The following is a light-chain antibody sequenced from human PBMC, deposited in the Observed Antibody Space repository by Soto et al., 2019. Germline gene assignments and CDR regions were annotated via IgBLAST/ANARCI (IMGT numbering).Light chain of an antibody. Sequence: DIQMTQSPSTLSASVGDRVTITCRASQSISAWLAWNQQKPGNAPKLLIYDASSLESGVPSRFSGSGSGTEFTLTISNLQPDDVATYYCQQYYYYYTFGQGTKLEIK. CDR3: QQYYYYYT. V-gene: IGKV1-5*01. CDR2: DAS. J-gene: IGKJ2*01. CDR1: QSISAW.